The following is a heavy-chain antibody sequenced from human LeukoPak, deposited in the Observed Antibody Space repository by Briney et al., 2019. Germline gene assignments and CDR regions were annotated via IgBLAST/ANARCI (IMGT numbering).Heavy chain of an antibody. D-gene: IGHD1-26*01. CDR3: ATAEWENFYFDS. Sequence: SETLSLTCTVSGASVSRVGYYWSWIRQHPGKGLEWIGFTSYGGGAYYNPSLMSRITMSVDPSQNQFSLKMRDVTAADTAVYFCATAEWENFYFDSWGQGALVAVTS. CDR2: TSYGGGA. J-gene: IGHJ4*02. V-gene: IGHV4-31*03. CDR1: GASVSRVGYY.